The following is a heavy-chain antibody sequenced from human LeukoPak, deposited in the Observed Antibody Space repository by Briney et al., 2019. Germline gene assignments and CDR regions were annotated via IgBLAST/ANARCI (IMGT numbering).Heavy chain of an antibody. CDR3: ARFAYDFWSGHPFDY. CDR2: IYYSGST. V-gene: IGHV4-30-4*01. Sequence: SETLSLTCTVSGGSISSGDYYWSWIRQPPGKGLEWIGYIYYSGSTYYNSSLKGRVTISVDTSKNQFSLKLSSVTTADTAVYYCARFAYDFWSGHPFDYWGRGTLVTVSS. CDR1: GGSISSGDYY. J-gene: IGHJ4*02. D-gene: IGHD3-3*01.